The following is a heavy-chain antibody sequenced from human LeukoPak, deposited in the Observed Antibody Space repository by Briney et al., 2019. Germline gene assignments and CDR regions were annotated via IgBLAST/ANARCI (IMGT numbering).Heavy chain of an antibody. CDR3: ARDRKLLWYFDL. V-gene: IGHV3-66*01. CDR1: GFTVSSNY. D-gene: IGHD2-21*02. Sequence: GGSLRLSCAASGFTVSSNYMSWVRQAPGKGLEWVSVIYSGGSTYYADSVKGRFTISRDNSKNTLYLQMNSLRAEDTAVYYCARDRKLLWYFDLWGRGTLVTVSS. J-gene: IGHJ2*01. CDR2: IYSGGST.